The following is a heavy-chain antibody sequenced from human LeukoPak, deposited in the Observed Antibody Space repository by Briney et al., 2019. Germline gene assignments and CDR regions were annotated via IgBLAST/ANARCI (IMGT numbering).Heavy chain of an antibody. CDR3: ARDQAVPAAMMDYYYGMDV. D-gene: IGHD2-2*01. J-gene: IGHJ6*02. Sequence: SETLSLTCTVSGGSISSYYWSWIRQPAGKGLEWIGRIYTSGSTNYNPSLKSRVTMSVDTSKNQFSLKLSSVTAADTAVYYCARDQAVPAAMMDYYYGMDVWGQGTTVTVSS. V-gene: IGHV4-4*07. CDR1: GGSISSYY. CDR2: IYTSGST.